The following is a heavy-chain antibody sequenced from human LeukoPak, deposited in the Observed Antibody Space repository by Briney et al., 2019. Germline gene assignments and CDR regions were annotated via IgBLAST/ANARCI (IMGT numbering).Heavy chain of an antibody. Sequence: GESLKISCQISGYSFTNYWIGWVRQLPGKGLEWVGIIYPGDSDTHYSPSFRGQVTLSADQSNTTAYLQWDSLKASGSAIYYCVGQQRWSYHFDYWGQGTLISVSS. V-gene: IGHV5-51*01. D-gene: IGHD1-26*01. CDR3: VGQQRWSYHFDY. CDR1: GYSFTNYW. J-gene: IGHJ4*02. CDR2: IYPGDSDT.